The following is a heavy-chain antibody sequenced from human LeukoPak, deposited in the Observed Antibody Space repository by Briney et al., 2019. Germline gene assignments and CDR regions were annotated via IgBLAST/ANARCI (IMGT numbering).Heavy chain of an antibody. CDR1: GFTFSSYA. V-gene: IGHV3-23*01. Sequence: GGSLRLSCAASGFTFSSYAMSWVRQAPGKGLEWVSAISGSGGSTYYADSVKGRFTISRDNSKSTLYLQMNSLKAEDTAVYYCAKDHNDYGDYGAFDYWGQGTLVTVSS. D-gene: IGHD4-17*01. CDR2: ISGSGGST. CDR3: AKDHNDYGDYGAFDY. J-gene: IGHJ4*02.